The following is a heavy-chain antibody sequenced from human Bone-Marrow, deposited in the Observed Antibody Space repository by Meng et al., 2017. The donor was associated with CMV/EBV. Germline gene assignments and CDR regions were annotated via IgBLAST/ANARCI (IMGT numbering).Heavy chain of an antibody. CDR3: ARDWGRVPASCYKEWCFKYYGMDV. D-gene: IGHD2-2*02. CDR1: GYTFIAYY. J-gene: IGHJ6*02. V-gene: IGHV1-18*04. Sequence: ASVKVSCKASGYTFIAYYMHWVRQAPGQGLEWMGWISAYNGNTNYAQKLQGRVTMTTDTSTSTAYMELRSLRSDDTAVYYCARDWGRVPASCYKEWCFKYYGMDVWGQGTTVTVSS. CDR2: ISAYNGNT.